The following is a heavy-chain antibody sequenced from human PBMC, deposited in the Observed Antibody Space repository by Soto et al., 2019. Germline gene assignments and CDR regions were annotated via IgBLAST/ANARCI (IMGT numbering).Heavy chain of an antibody. J-gene: IGHJ6*02. CDR1: GYTFTSYG. CDR2: ISAYNGNT. Sequence: GASVKVSCKASGYTFTSYGISWVRQAPGQGLEWMGWISAYNGNTNYAQKLQGRATMTTDTSTSTAYMELRSLRSDDTAVYYCARDRLDDFWSGYYTYYYGMDVWGQGTTVTVSS. V-gene: IGHV1-18*04. D-gene: IGHD3-3*01. CDR3: ARDRLDDFWSGYYTYYYGMDV.